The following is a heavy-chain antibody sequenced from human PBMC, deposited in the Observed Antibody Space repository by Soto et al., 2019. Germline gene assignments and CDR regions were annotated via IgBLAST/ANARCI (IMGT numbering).Heavy chain of an antibody. CDR2: VFDTGST. V-gene: IGHV4-59*01. D-gene: IGHD2-15*01. CDR3: ARGPIVVLQAAWFDP. Sequence: QEQLQESGPGLVKPSETLSLTCTVSGDSLSSYYWSWIRQPPGKGLEWIGCVFDTGSTDYNPALNSRVTLSVDTSKDQSSLRLAAVTAAETAEYYWARGPIVVLQAAWFDPWGQGTLVTVSS. J-gene: IGHJ5*02. CDR1: GDSLSSYY.